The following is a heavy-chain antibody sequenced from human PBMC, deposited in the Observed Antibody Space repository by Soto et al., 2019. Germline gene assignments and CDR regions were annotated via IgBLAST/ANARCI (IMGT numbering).Heavy chain of an antibody. Sequence: EVQLVESGGGLVKPGGSLRLSCAASGFTFSSYSMNWVRQAPGKGLEWVSSISSSSSYIYYADSVKGRFTISRHNAKNSLYLQMNSLRAEDTAVYYCARDEGVVTAPAATDYWGQGTLVTVSS. CDR3: ARDEGVVTAPAATDY. V-gene: IGHV3-21*01. D-gene: IGHD2-21*02. CDR1: GFTFSSYS. CDR2: ISSSSSYI. J-gene: IGHJ4*02.